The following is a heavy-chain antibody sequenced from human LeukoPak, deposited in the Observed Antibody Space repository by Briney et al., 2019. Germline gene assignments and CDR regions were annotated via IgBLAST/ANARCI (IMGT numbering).Heavy chain of an antibody. CDR1: GFTHSNYW. Sequence: SGGSLGLSCAASGFTHSNYWMTWVRQAPGKGLEWVANIKPDGSEKYYVDSVKGRFTISRDNAKNSLYLQMNSLRAEDTAVYYCARDQTPFVWGQGTLVTVSS. J-gene: IGHJ4*02. CDR2: IKPDGSEK. CDR3: ARDQTPFV. V-gene: IGHV3-7*01.